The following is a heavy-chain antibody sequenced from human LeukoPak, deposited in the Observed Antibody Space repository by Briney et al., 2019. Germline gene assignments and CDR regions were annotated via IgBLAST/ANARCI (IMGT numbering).Heavy chain of an antibody. J-gene: IGHJ5*02. V-gene: IGHV4-34*01. D-gene: IGHD2-15*01. CDR2: INHSGST. Sequence: SETPSLTCAVYGGSFSGYYWSWIRQPPGKGLEWIGEINHSGSTNYNPSLKSRVTISVDTSKNQFSLKLSSVTAADTAVYYCARGQMVVVVVAATWFDPWGQGTLVTVSS. CDR1: GGSFSGYY. CDR3: ARGQMVVVVVAATWFDP.